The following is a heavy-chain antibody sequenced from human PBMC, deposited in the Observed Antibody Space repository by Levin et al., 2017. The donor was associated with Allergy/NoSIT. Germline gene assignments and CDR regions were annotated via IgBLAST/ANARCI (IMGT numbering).Heavy chain of an antibody. Sequence: GGSLRLSCAASGFTFSSYGMHWVRQAPGKGLEWVAVISYDGSNKYYADSVKGRFTISRDNSKNTLYLQMNSLRAEDTAVYYCAKADTAMPNYWGQGTLVTVSS. D-gene: IGHD5-18*01. V-gene: IGHV3-30*18. CDR3: AKADTAMPNY. CDR1: GFTFSSYG. J-gene: IGHJ4*02. CDR2: ISYDGSNK.